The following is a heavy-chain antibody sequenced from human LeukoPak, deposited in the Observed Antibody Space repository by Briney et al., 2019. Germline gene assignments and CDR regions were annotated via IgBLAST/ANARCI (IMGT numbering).Heavy chain of an antibody. CDR1: GYTFTGYY. CDR2: INPNSGGT. CDR3: GRVPSSLYDFWSGYFIDY. Sequence: ASVKVSCKASGYTFTGYYMHWVRQAPGQGLEWMGWINPNSGGTNYAQKFQGRVTMTRDTSISTAYMELSRLRSDDTAVYYCGRVPSSLYDFWSGYFIDYWGQGTLVTVSS. J-gene: IGHJ4*02. V-gene: IGHV1-2*02. D-gene: IGHD3-3*01.